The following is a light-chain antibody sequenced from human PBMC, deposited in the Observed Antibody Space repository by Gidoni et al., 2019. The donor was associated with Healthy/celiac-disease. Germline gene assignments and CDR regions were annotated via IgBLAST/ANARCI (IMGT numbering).Light chain of an antibody. CDR3: CSYAGSSTFVVV. J-gene: IGLJ2*01. CDR2: EVS. V-gene: IGLV2-23*02. Sequence: QSALTQPASVSGSPGQSITISCTGTSSDVGSYNLVSWYQQPPGKAPNLMSYEVSKRPSGVSNRFSGSKSGNTASLTISGLQAEDEADYYCCSYAGSSTFVVVFGGGTKLTVL. CDR1: SSDVGSYNL.